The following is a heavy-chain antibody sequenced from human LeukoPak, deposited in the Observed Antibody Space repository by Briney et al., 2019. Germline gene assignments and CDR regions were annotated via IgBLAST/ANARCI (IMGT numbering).Heavy chain of an antibody. Sequence: QPGRSLRLSCAASGFTFSSYGMHWVRQAPGKGLEWVAVISYDGSNKYYADSVKGRFTISRDNSKNTLYLQMNSLRAEDTAVYYCAKEGGDGDYWGQGTLVTVSS. D-gene: IGHD5-24*01. J-gene: IGHJ4*02. CDR2: ISYDGSNK. CDR1: GFTFSSYG. CDR3: AKEGGDGDY. V-gene: IGHV3-30*18.